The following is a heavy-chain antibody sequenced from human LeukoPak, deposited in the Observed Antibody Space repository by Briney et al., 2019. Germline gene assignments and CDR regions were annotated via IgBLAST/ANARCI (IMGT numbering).Heavy chain of an antibody. V-gene: IGHV3-7*03. CDR2: VNEDGGEQ. Sequence: PGGSLRLSCEASGYTFTNNWMTWFRQAPGKGLEWVANVNEDGGEQNYLDSVKGRFTISRDNAKNSVYLQMNNLRVEETAVYYCARGRGWIDPWGQGTLVTVSS. CDR3: ARGRGWIDP. D-gene: IGHD5-24*01. J-gene: IGHJ5*02. CDR1: GYTFTNNW.